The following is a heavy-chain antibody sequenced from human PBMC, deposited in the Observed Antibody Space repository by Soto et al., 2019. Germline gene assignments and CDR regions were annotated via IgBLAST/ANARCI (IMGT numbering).Heavy chain of an antibody. CDR2: FYYSGTT. CDR3: ARIRPASTGYWFFDL. J-gene: IGHJ2*01. Sequence: QVQLQESGPGLVKPSETLSLTCTVSGGSVSSGTYYWSWIRQPPGKGLEWIVYFYYSGTTNYNPSLKSRVTISVDTSKIQFSLNRSAVTAADTAVYYCARIRPASTGYWFFDLWGRGTLVTVSS. D-gene: IGHD6-6*01. CDR1: GGSVSSGTYY. V-gene: IGHV4-61*01.